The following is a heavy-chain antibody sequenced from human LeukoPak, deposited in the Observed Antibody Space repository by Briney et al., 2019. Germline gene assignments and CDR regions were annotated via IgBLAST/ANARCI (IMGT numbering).Heavy chain of an antibody. CDR1: GYTFTSYA. Sequence: GASVKVSCKASGYTFTSYAMNWVRQAPGQGLEWMGRIIPILGIANYAQKFQGRVTITADKSTSTAYMELSSLRSDDTAVYYCARDLLEHYGSGKGYWGQGTLVTVSS. V-gene: IGHV1-69*04. CDR3: ARDLLEHYGSGKGY. CDR2: IIPILGIA. J-gene: IGHJ4*02. D-gene: IGHD3-10*01.